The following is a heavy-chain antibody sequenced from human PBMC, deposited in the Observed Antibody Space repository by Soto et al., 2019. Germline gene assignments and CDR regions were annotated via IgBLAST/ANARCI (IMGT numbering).Heavy chain of an antibody. J-gene: IGHJ5*02. CDR3: VRDGTKTLRDWFDP. Sequence: NPSETLSLPCTVSGASISGFYWSWIRKSAGKGLEWIGRIYATGTTDYNPSLKSRVMMSVDTSKKQFSLKLRSVTAADTAVYYCVRDGTKTLRDWFDPWGQGMSVTVSS. V-gene: IGHV4-4*07. CDR1: GASISGFY. D-gene: IGHD1-1*01. CDR2: IYATGTT.